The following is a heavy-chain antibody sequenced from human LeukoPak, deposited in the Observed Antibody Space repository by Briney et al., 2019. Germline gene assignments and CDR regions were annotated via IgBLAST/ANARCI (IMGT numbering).Heavy chain of an antibody. CDR1: GGSISSTSYY. Sequence: SETLSLTCTVSGGSISSTSYYWGWIRQPPGKGLEWIGCIYYSGSTYYNPSLKSRVTISVDTSKNQFSLKLSSVTAADTAVYYCARVRGNSWRYRNDAFDIWGQGTMVTVSS. CDR2: IYYSGST. CDR3: ARVRGNSWRYRNDAFDI. J-gene: IGHJ3*02. V-gene: IGHV4-39*07. D-gene: IGHD4-23*01.